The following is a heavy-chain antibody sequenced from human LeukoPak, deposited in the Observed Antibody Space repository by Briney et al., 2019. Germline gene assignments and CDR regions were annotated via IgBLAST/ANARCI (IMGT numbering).Heavy chain of an antibody. CDR2: IIPIFGTA. D-gene: IGHD3-3*01. J-gene: IGHJ3*02. Sequence: SVKVSCKASGGTFSSYASSWVRQAPGQGLEWMGGIIPIFGTANYAQKFQGRVTITADESTSTAYMDLSSLRSEDTAVYYCARADITIFGVVISLAFDIWGQGTMVTVSS. CDR1: GGTFSSYA. V-gene: IGHV1-69*13. CDR3: ARADITIFGVVISLAFDI.